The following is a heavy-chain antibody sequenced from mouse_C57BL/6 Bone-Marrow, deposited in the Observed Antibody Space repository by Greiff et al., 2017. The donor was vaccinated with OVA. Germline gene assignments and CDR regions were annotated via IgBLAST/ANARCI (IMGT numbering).Heavy chain of an antibody. D-gene: IGHD1-1*01. CDR1: GYTFTSYW. J-gene: IGHJ2*01. Sequence: VQLQQPGAELVKPGASVKLSCKASGYTFTSYWMQWVKQRPGQGLEWIGEIDPSDSYTNYNQKFKGKATLTVDTSSSTAYMQLSSLTSEDSAVYYCARPITTVAYYFDYWGQGTTLTVSS. V-gene: IGHV1-50*01. CDR3: ARPITTVAYYFDY. CDR2: IDPSDSYT.